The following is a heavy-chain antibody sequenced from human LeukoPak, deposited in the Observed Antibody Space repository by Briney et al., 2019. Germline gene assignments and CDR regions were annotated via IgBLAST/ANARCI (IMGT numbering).Heavy chain of an antibody. CDR3: YTVVLWGGYDAKETDK. CDR2: IKSKSDGGAT. V-gene: IGHV3-15*01. Sequence: GGSLRLSCVASGFTFSYAWMNWVRQAPGKGLEWVGRIKSKSDGGATDFTAPVKGRFTISRDDSENTLYLHMNSLGTEDTGVYYCYTVVLWGGYDAKETDKWGQGTLVTVSS. J-gene: IGHJ4*02. D-gene: IGHD5-12*01. CDR1: GFTFSYAW.